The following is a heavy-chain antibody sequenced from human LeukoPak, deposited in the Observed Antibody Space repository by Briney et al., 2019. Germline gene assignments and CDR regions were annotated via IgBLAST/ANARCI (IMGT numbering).Heavy chain of an antibody. J-gene: IGHJ6*02. Sequence: GGSLRLSCAASGFTFSSYSMNWVRQAPGKGLEWVSSISSRSSYIYYADSVKGRFTISRDSAKNSLYLQMNSLRAEDTAVYYCAGPGASDYGMDVWGQGTTVTVSS. CDR1: GFTFSSYS. CDR3: AGPGASDYGMDV. V-gene: IGHV3-21*01. D-gene: IGHD3-10*01. CDR2: ISSRSSYI.